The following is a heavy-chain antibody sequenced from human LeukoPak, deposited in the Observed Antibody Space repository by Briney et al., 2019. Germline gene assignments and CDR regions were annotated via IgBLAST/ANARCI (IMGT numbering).Heavy chain of an antibody. CDR3: ARDPSSWGAFDY. D-gene: IGHD3-16*01. CDR2: ISMSSSYI. J-gene: IGHJ4*02. CDR1: GFTFSSYR. V-gene: IGHV3-21*01. Sequence: GGSLRLSCAASGFTFSSYRMNWVCQAPGKGLEWVSSISMSSSYIYYADSVKGRFTISRDNARNSLYLQMNSLRAEDTAVYYCARDPSSWGAFDYWGQGTLVTVSS.